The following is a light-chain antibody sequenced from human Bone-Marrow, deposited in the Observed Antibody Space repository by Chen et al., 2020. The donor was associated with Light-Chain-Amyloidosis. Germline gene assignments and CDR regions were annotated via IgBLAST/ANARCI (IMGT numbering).Light chain of an antibody. CDR1: DLPTKY. CDR2: RDT. J-gene: IGLJ2*01. CDR3: QSADSSGTYEVI. Sequence: SYELTQPPSVSVSPGQTARITCSGDDLPTKYAYWYQQKPGQAPVLVIHRDTERPSGISERFSGSSSVTTATLTITGVQAEDEADYHCQSADSSGTYEVIFGRGTKLTVL. V-gene: IGLV3-25*03.